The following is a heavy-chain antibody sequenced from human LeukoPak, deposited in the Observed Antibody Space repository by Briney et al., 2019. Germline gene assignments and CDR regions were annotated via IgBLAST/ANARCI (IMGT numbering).Heavy chain of an antibody. CDR2: MNPNSGNT. V-gene: IGHV1-8*02. CDR3: ARDTRYCSGGSCYYYYGMDV. J-gene: IGHJ6*02. CDR1: GYTFTGYH. D-gene: IGHD2-15*01. Sequence: ASVKVSCKASGYTFTGYHIHWVRQATGQGLEWMGWMNPNSGNTGYAQKFQGRVTMTRNTSISTAYMELSSLRSEDTAVYYCARDTRYCSGGSCYYYYGMDVWGQGTTVTVSS.